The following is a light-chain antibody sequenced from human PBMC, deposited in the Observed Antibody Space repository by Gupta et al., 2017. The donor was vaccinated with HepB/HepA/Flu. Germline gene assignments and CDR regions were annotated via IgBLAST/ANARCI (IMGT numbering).Light chain of an antibody. CDR1: SSNIGSAS. CDR3: ATWDRSGTAVV. V-gene: IGLV1-51*02. Sequence: QSILPQPPSVSAAPGQKVTISCSGSSSNIGSASVSWYQQVPGTAPKLVIYENTKRPSGIPDRFSGSKSGTSATLTITGLQTGDEADYYCATWDRSGTAVVFGAGTKLTVL. CDR2: ENT. J-gene: IGLJ1*01.